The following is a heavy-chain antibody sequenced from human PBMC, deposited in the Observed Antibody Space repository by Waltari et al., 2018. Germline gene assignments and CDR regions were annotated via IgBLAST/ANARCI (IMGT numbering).Heavy chain of an antibody. V-gene: IGHV3-23*01. CDR3: AKEIYRIGRPCFDY. D-gene: IGHD6-19*01. J-gene: IGHJ4*02. CDR2: ITSGGGDT. CDR1: GFPFSNYA. Sequence: QLLESGGGWRQAGGSLRPSWAASGFPFSNYAMSWVRQAPGKGPEWVSGITSGGGDTYYTDSVRGRFTISRDNSKNTVYLQMNSLRHEDTAVYYCAKEIYRIGRPCFDYWGQGVRVTVSS.